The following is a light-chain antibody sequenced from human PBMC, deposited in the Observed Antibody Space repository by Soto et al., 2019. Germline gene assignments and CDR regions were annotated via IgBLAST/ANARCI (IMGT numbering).Light chain of an antibody. CDR3: SSYRSTTTFGV. CDR2: EVS. Sequence: QSALTQPASVSGSPGQSITISYTGTSSDIGGYNYVSWYQQHPGKAPKVVIYEVSNRPLGVSNRFSASTSGNTASLIIYGLQADDEADYFCSSYRSTTTFGVFGTGTKVTVL. J-gene: IGLJ1*01. CDR1: SSDIGGYNY. V-gene: IGLV2-14*01.